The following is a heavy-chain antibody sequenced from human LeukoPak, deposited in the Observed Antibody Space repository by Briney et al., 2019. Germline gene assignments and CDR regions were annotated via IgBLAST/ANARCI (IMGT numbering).Heavy chain of an antibody. V-gene: IGHV4-38-2*02. CDR3: ARGFRGPNFDY. J-gene: IGHJ4*02. CDR2: VHYSGST. D-gene: IGHD3-10*01. CDR1: GYSISSGFY. Sequence: SETLSLTCTVSGYSISSGFYWGWVRQPPGKGLEWIGNVHYSGSTDYNPSLKSRVTISVDTSTNQFSLKLSSVTAADTAVYYCARGFRGPNFDYWGQGTLVTVSS.